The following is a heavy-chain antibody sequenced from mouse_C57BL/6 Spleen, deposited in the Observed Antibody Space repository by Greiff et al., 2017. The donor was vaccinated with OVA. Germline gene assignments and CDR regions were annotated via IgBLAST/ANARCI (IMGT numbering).Heavy chain of an antibody. Sequence: QVQLQQPGAELVKPGASVKLSCKASGYTFTSYWMHWVKQRPGQGLEWIGMIHPNSGSTNYNEKFKSKATLTVEKSSSTAYMQLSSLTSEDSAVYYCARNGNSNSYAMDYWGQGTSVTVSS. J-gene: IGHJ4*01. CDR2: IHPNSGST. V-gene: IGHV1-64*01. CDR1: GYTFTSYW. CDR3: ARNGNSNSYAMDY. D-gene: IGHD2-5*01.